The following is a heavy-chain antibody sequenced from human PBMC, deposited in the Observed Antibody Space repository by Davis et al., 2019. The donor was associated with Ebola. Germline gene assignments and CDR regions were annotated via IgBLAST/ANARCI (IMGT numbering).Heavy chain of an antibody. V-gene: IGHV1-18*01. CDR1: GGTFSSYA. CDR2: ISAYNGNT. D-gene: IGHD3-3*01. CDR3: ARGGASGFWSGYFVAGWFDP. Sequence: ASVKVSCKASGGTFSSYAISWVRQAPGQGLEWMGWISAYNGNTNYAQKLQGRVTMTTDTSTSTAYMELRSLRSDDTAVYYCARGGASGFWSGYFVAGWFDPWGQGTLVTVSS. J-gene: IGHJ5*02.